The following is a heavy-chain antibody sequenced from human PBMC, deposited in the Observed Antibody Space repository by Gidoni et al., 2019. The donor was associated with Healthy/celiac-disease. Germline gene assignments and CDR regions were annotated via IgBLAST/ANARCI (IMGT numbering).Heavy chain of an antibody. CDR2: INHSGST. J-gene: IGHJ4*02. Sequence: QVQLQQWGAGLLKPSETLSLTCAVYGGSFSGYYWSWIRQPPGNGLEWIGEINHSGSTNYNPSLKSRVTISVDTSKNQFSLKLSSVTAADTAVYYCARGVRGHYYDSSGYPRVYYFDYWGQGTLVTVSS. CDR1: GGSFSGYY. V-gene: IGHV4-34*01. D-gene: IGHD3-22*01. CDR3: ARGVRGHYYDSSGYPRVYYFDY.